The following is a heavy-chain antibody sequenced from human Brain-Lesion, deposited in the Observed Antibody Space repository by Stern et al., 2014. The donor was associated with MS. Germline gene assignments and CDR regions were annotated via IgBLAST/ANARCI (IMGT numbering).Heavy chain of an antibody. Sequence: VHLVESGGGVVQPGRSLRLSCAASGFTFSSYGMHWVRQAPGKGLEWVAVISYDGSNKYYADSVKGRFTISRDNSKNTLYLQMNSLRAEDTAVYYCAKDHVMITFGGVIAPYFDYWGQGTLVTVSS. J-gene: IGHJ4*02. CDR1: GFTFSSYG. CDR2: ISYDGSNK. CDR3: AKDHVMITFGGVIAPYFDY. D-gene: IGHD3-16*02. V-gene: IGHV3-30*18.